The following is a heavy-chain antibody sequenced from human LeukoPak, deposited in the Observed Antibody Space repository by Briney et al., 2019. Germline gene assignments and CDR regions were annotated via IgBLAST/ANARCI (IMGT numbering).Heavy chain of an antibody. CDR3: AKDRREYSSGWYYFDY. D-gene: IGHD6-19*01. J-gene: IGHJ4*02. Sequence: GGSLRLSCAASGFTFSSYAMHWVRQAPGKGLEWVAVISYDGSNKYYADSVKGRFTISRDNSKNTLYLQMNSLRAEDTAVCYCAKDRREYSSGWYYFDYWGQGTLVTVSS. CDR2: ISYDGSNK. CDR1: GFTFSSYA. V-gene: IGHV3-30-3*01.